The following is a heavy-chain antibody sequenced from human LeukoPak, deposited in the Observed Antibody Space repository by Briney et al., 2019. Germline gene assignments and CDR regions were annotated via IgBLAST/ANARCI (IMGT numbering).Heavy chain of an antibody. V-gene: IGHV1-2*02. Sequence: ASVKVSCKASGYTCTGYYMHWVRQAPGQGLEWMGWINPNSGGTNYAQKFQGRVTMTRDTSISTGYMELSRLRSDDTAVYYCATDYCSGGSCYPGNYYYYGMDVWGQGTTVTVSS. CDR1: GYTCTGYY. CDR2: INPNSGGT. CDR3: ATDYCSGGSCYPGNYYYYGMDV. J-gene: IGHJ6*02. D-gene: IGHD2-15*01.